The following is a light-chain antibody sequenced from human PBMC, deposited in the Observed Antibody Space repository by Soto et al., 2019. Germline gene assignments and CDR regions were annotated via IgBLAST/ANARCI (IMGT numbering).Light chain of an antibody. Sequence: SVLTQPPSASGTPGQRIVISCSGSTSNIESHSVNWFQQVPGTAPKLLIITNDQRPSGVPARFSGSKSGASASLAISGLQSEDEATYYCATWDDSRKGVFGTGTKVTVL. CDR2: TND. CDR3: ATWDDSRKGV. V-gene: IGLV1-44*01. CDR1: TSNIESHS. J-gene: IGLJ1*01.